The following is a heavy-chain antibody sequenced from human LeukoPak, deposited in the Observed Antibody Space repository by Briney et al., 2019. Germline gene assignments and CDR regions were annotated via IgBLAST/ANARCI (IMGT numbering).Heavy chain of an antibody. CDR3: AREGSSGWYWYFDL. CDR1: GYTFTNYW. Sequence: GESLQISCKGSGYTFTNYWIGWVRQMPGKGLEGMGIIYPDDSDTRYSPSFQGQVTISADKSISTAYLQWNSLKASDTAMYYCAREGSSGWYWYFDLWGRGTLVTVSS. J-gene: IGHJ2*01. CDR2: IYPDDSDT. V-gene: IGHV5-51*01. D-gene: IGHD6-19*01.